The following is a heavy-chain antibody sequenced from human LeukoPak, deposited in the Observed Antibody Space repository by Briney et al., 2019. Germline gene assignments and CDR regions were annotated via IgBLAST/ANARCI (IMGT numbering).Heavy chain of an antibody. CDR1: GFTFSSYS. D-gene: IGHD4-23*01. CDR3: ARGEGDPGGNFVGDY. J-gene: IGHJ4*02. CDR2: ISSSSNYI. Sequence: GGSLRLSCAASGFTFSSYSMNWVRQAPGKGLEWVSSISSSSNYIYYADSVEGRFTLSGDNAKNSLWLQMNSLRAEDTAVYYCARGEGDPGGNFVGDYWGQGTLVTVSS. V-gene: IGHV3-21*01.